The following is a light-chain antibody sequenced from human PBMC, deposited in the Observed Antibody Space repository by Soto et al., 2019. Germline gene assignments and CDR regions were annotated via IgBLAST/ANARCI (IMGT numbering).Light chain of an antibody. CDR3: SSFTGIDTYV. Sequence: QSALTQPASVSGSPGQSITISCTAASSDVGDYNYVSWYQQHPGKAPKLMIYQVSNRPSEVSNRFSGSKSGNTASLTISGLQAEDEADYYCSSFTGIDTYVFGTGTKVTVL. V-gene: IGLV2-14*01. CDR1: SSDVGDYNY. J-gene: IGLJ1*01. CDR2: QVS.